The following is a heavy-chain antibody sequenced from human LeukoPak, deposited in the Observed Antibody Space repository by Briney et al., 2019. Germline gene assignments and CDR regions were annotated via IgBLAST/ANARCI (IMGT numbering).Heavy chain of an antibody. V-gene: IGHV3-7*03. D-gene: IGHD3-10*01. CDR2: IKQDGSEQ. J-gene: IGHJ4*02. Sequence: GGSLRLSCAASGFTFSNYWMSWVRQAPGKGLEWVANIKQDGSEQYYVDSVEGRLTISRDNAKNSLYLQMNSLRAEDTAVYYCAKNRYYGSGSYYFDYWGQGTLVTVSS. CDR3: AKNRYYGSGSYYFDY. CDR1: GFTFSNYW.